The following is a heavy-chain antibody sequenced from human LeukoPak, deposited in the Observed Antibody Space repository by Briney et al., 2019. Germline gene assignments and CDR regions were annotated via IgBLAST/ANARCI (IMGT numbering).Heavy chain of an antibody. CDR1: GFTFSSYA. J-gene: IGHJ4*02. CDR3: ARAANDGYNTILDY. V-gene: IGHV3-30*04. CDR2: ISYDGSNK. Sequence: GGSLRLSCAASGFTFSSYAMHWVRQAPGKGLEWVAVISYDGSNKYYADSVKGRFTISRDNAKNSLYLQMSSLRAEDTAVYYCARAANDGYNTILDYWGQGTLVTVSS. D-gene: IGHD5-24*01.